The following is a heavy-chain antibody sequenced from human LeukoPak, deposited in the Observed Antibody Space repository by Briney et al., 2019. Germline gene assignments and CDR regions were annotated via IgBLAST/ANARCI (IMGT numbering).Heavy chain of an antibody. Sequence: KLSQTLSLTCDISGDIFSSNSAAWNWSRQSRARGLEWLGRTYYRSTWYNDYTISVKSRITINSDTSRTQFSLQLNSVTPEDTAVYYCARERSDWGALDYWGQGTPVTVSS. V-gene: IGHV6-1*01. J-gene: IGHJ4*02. CDR2: TYYRSTWYN. CDR1: GDIFSSNSAA. CDR3: ARERSDWGALDY. D-gene: IGHD7-27*01.